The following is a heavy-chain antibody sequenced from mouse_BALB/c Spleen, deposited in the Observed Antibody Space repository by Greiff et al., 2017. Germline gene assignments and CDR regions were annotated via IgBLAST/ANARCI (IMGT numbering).Heavy chain of an antibody. D-gene: IGHD1-1*01. CDR2: IYPGSGST. J-gene: IGHJ1*01. Sequence: LKQPGSELVRPGASVKLSCKASGYTFTSYWMHWVKQRPGQGLEWIGNIYPGSGSTNYDEKFKSKATLTVDTSSSTAYMQLSSLTSEDSAVYYCSYGSSSWGAGTTVTVSS. CDR1: GYTFTSYW. V-gene: IGHV1S22*01. CDR3: SYGSSS.